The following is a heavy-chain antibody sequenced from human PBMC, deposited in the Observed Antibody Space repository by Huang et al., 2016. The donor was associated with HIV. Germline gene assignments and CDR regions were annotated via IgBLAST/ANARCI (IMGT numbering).Heavy chain of an antibody. CDR3: ARRFSNSSGYFDY. V-gene: IGHV5-51*01. D-gene: IGHD6-6*01. CDR2: IFPDDSDT. J-gene: IGHJ4*02. Sequence: VQLVQSGAEVKKPGESLKISCKGSGYSFSSYWIAWVRQMPGKGLEWMGIIFPDDSDTTYRPSVEGQVTISADKSIGTAYLQWSSLKASDTAMYYWARRFSNSSGYFDYWGQGSLVTVSS. CDR1: GYSFSSYW.